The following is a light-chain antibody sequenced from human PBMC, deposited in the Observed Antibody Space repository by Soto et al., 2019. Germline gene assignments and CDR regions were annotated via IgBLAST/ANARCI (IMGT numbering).Light chain of an antibody. CDR2: GAS. CDR3: QQYGSSSWT. V-gene: IGKV3-20*01. CDR1: QSISSSY. J-gene: IGKJ1*01. Sequence: EIVLTQSPGTLSLSPGKRATLSCRASQSISSSYLAWYQQRPGQAPRLRIYGASSRATGIPDRFSGSGSGTEFTLTIRRLEPEDFAVYYCQQYGSSSWTFGQGTKVEIK.